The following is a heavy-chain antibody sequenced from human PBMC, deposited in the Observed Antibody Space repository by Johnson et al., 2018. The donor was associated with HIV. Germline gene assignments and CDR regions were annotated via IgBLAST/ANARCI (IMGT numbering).Heavy chain of an antibody. CDR1: GFTFSNYA. V-gene: IGHV3-30*04. Sequence: VQLVESGGGVVQPGRSLRLSCAASGFTFSNYAMHWVRQAPGKGLEWLSVISYDGSYKYYADSVKGRFTISRDNSKNTLYLQMNSLRAEDTAVYYCTTGAFHAYDMWGQGTTVTVSS. CDR2: ISYDGSYK. J-gene: IGHJ3*02. CDR3: TTGAFHAYDM. D-gene: IGHD1-1*01.